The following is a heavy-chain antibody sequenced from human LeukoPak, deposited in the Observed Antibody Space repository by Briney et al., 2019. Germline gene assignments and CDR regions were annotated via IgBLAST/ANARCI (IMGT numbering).Heavy chain of an antibody. J-gene: IGHJ4*02. V-gene: IGHV4-34*01. CDR3: ARGCRMYYYGSGSYYSYFLFDY. CDR2: INHSGST. D-gene: IGHD3-10*01. CDR1: GGSFSGYY. Sequence: SETLSLTCAVYGGSFSGYYWSWIRQPPGKGLEWIGEINHSGSTNYNPSLKSRVTISVDTSKNQFSLKLSSVTAADTAVYYCARGCRMYYYGSGSYYSYFLFDYWGQGTLVTVSS.